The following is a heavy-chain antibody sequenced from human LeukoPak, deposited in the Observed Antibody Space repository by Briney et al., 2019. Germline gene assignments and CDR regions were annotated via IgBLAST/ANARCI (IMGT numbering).Heavy chain of an antibody. Sequence: SETLSLTCTVSGGSISSYCWSWIRQPPGKGLEWIGYIYYSGRTNYNPSLKSRVTISVDTSKNQFSLKLRSVAAADTAVYYCARGLQWELLGAFDIWGQGTMVTVSS. CDR1: GGSISSYC. CDR3: ARGLQWELLGAFDI. CDR2: IYYSGRT. V-gene: IGHV4-59*01. J-gene: IGHJ3*02. D-gene: IGHD1-26*01.